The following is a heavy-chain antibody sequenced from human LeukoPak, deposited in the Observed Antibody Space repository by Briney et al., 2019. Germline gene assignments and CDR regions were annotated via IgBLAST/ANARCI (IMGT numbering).Heavy chain of an antibody. CDR1: GFTFSSYG. CDR3: AKVGLQLDFDY. CDR2: ISYDGSNK. Sequence: PSGGSLRLSCAASGFTFSSYGMPWVRQAPGKGLEWVAVISYDGSNKYYADSVKGRFTISRDNSKNTLYLQMNSLRAEDTAVYYCAKVGLQLDFDYWGQGTLVTVSS. J-gene: IGHJ4*02. D-gene: IGHD6-6*01. V-gene: IGHV3-30*18.